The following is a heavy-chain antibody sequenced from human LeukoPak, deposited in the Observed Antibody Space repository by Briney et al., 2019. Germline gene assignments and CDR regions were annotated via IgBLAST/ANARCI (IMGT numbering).Heavy chain of an antibody. CDR3: ARVYYGSGSYRYYYGMDV. Sequence: SQTLSLTCAISGDSVSSNSAAWNWIRQSPSRGLEWLGRTYYRSKWYNDYAVSVKSRITITPDTSKNQFSLQLNSVTPEDTAVYYCARVYYGSGSYRYYYGMDVWGQGTTVTVSS. D-gene: IGHD3-10*01. V-gene: IGHV6-1*01. CDR1: GDSVSSNSAA. CDR2: TYYRSKWYN. J-gene: IGHJ6*02.